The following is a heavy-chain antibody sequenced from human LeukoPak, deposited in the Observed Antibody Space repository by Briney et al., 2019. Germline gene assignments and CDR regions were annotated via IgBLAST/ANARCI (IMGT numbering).Heavy chain of an antibody. J-gene: IGHJ4*02. D-gene: IGHD2-2*01. CDR2: IYYTAGA. CDR3: ARGRRELKYAPDY. Sequence: SQTLSLTCNVSGATMRSETHYWSWLRQHPGKGPEWIAYIYYTAGAYYNPSLESRVSISLDASENQFSLKLSSVTAADTAVYYCARGRRELKYAPDYWGQGTLVTVSS. V-gene: IGHV4-31*03. CDR1: GATMRSETHY.